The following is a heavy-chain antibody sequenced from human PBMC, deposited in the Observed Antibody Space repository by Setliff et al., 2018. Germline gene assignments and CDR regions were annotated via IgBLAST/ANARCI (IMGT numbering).Heavy chain of an antibody. Sequence: GGSLRLSCAASGFTFSKYWMYWVRQTPGKGLVWVSRINFDGSSTNYADSVKGRFTISRDNAKNTLYLQMNSLRAEDTAVYYCAKVNNRFWSGYYPYYYGMDVWGQGTTVTVSS. CDR3: AKVNNRFWSGYYPYYYGMDV. J-gene: IGHJ6*02. CDR1: GFTFSKYW. V-gene: IGHV3-74*01. D-gene: IGHD3-3*01. CDR2: INFDGSST.